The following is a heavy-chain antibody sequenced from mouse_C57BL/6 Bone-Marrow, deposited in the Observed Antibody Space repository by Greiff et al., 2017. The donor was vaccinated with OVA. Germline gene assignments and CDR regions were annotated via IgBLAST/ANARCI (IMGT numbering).Heavy chain of an antibody. Sequence: VQLQQPGAELVKPGASVKLSCKASGYTFTSYWMHWVKQRPGRGLEWIGRIDPNSGGTKYNEKFKSKATLTVDKPSSTAYMQLSSLTSEDSAVYYCARPTYYSNYVRFYYAMDYWGQGTSVTVSS. J-gene: IGHJ4*01. D-gene: IGHD2-5*01. V-gene: IGHV1-72*01. CDR1: GYTFTSYW. CDR3: ARPTYYSNYVRFYYAMDY. CDR2: IDPNSGGT.